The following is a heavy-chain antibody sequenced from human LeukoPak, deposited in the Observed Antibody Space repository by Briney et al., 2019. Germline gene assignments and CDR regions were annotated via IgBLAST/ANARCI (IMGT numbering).Heavy chain of an antibody. Sequence: ASVKVSCTASGYTFTGYYMHWVRQAPGQGLEWMGWINPDTGATDIAQKFQGRVTMTRDTSISAAYMELSRLRSDDTAVYYRTRDHCSYINCYEDYYYGMDVWGQGTTVTVSS. D-gene: IGHD2-2*01. CDR1: GYTFTGYY. CDR2: INPDTGAT. V-gene: IGHV1-2*02. CDR3: TRDHCSYINCYEDYYYGMDV. J-gene: IGHJ6*02.